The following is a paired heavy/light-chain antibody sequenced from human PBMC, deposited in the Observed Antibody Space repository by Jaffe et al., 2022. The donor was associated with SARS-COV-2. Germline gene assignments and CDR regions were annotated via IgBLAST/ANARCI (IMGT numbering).Heavy chain of an antibody. Sequence: EVHLLESGGAFTQPGGSLRLSCAASGFTFSNYAMSWVRQAPGKGLEWVSLITKNSDRTHYADSVKGRFTISRDNSNNELYLQMNSLTAEDTALYFCVTDSTAPAWGQGTLVTVSS. CDR1: GFTFSNYA. J-gene: IGHJ5*02. CDR2: ITKNSDRT. V-gene: IGHV3-23*01. D-gene: IGHD2-2*01. CDR3: VTDSTAPA.
Light chain of an antibody. V-gene: IGKV1-39*01. CDR3: QQNDNLPWT. Sequence: DIQMTQSPSSLPASVGDRVTITCRASQSVRNSLSWYHQKSGKAPKLLIYDASNLQSGVPSRFSGSGSGTDFSLTISSLQPEDFATYYCQQNDNLPWTFGQGTRVEIK. CDR2: DAS. J-gene: IGKJ1*01. CDR1: QSVRNS.